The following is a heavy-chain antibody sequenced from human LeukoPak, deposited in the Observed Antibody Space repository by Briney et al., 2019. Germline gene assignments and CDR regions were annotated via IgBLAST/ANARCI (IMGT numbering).Heavy chain of an antibody. Sequence: PSETLSLTCTVSGGSISSYYWSWIRQPPGKGLEWIGYIYYSGSTNYNPSLKSRVTISVDTSKNQFSLKLSSVTAADTAVYYCARTAIYYYDSSGYYHNWFDPWGQGTLVTVSS. D-gene: IGHD3-22*01. V-gene: IGHV4-59*08. J-gene: IGHJ5*02. CDR1: GGSISSYY. CDR2: IYYSGST. CDR3: ARTAIYYYDSSGYYHNWFDP.